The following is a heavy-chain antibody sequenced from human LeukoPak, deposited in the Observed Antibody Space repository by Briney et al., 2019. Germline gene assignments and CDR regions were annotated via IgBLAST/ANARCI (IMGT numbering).Heavy chain of an antibody. CDR2: IYSGGST. J-gene: IGHJ4*02. V-gene: IGHV3-53*01. CDR3: ARGLYGSGSYYPDY. Sequence: GGSLILSCAASGFTVSSNYMSWVRQAPGKGLEWVSVIYSGGSTYYADSVKGRFTISRDNSKNTLYLQMNSLRAEDTAVYYCARGLYGSGSYYPDYWGQGTLVTVSS. CDR1: GFTVSSNY. D-gene: IGHD3-10*01.